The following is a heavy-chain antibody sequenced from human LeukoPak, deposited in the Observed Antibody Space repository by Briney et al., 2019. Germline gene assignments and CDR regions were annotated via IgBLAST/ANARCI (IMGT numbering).Heavy chain of an antibody. CDR2: IWYDGSNK. CDR1: GFTFSSYG. Sequence: PGGSLRLSCAASGFTFSSYGMHWVRQAPGKGLEWVAVIWYDGSNKYYADSVKGRFTISIDNSKNTLYLQMNSLRAEDTAVYYCARDLAMTTVTTFRYWGQGTLVTVSS. V-gene: IGHV3-33*01. CDR3: ARDLAMTTVTTFRY. D-gene: IGHD4-17*01. J-gene: IGHJ4*02.